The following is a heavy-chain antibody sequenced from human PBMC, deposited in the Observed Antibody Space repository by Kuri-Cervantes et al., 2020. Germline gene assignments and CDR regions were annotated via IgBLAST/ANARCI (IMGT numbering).Heavy chain of an antibody. CDR2: INHSGST. D-gene: IGHD3-16*01. Sequence: SQNLEHTWAVHGGSFSGYYWSWIRQPPGKGLEWIGEINHSGSTNYNPSLKSRVTISVDTSKNQFSLKLSSVTAADTAVYYCARGGGEWLSGSRKAKGWSDYWGQGTLVTVSS. CDR1: GGSFSGYY. CDR3: ARGGGEWLSGSRKAKGWSDY. V-gene: IGHV4-34*01. J-gene: IGHJ4*02.